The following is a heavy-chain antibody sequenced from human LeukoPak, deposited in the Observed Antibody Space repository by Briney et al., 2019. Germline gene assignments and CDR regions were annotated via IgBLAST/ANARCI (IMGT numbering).Heavy chain of an antibody. CDR3: ARDVGAITMIIARSYYFDF. D-gene: IGHD3-22*01. CDR2: IIPTLGIA. CDR1: GGTFSSYA. V-gene: IGHV1-69*04. J-gene: IGHJ4*02. Sequence: GASVKVSCKASGGTFSSYAISWVRQAPGQGLEWMGRIIPTLGIANYAQKFQGRVTITADKSTSTAYMELSSLRSEDTAVYYCARDVGAITMIIARSYYFDFWGQGTLVTVSS.